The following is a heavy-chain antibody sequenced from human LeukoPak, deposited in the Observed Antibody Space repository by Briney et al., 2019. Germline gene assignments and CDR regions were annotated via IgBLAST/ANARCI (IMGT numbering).Heavy chain of an antibody. V-gene: IGHV4-30-4*01. J-gene: IGHJ4*02. CDR3: ARVHTSYGYDY. Sequence: PSETLSLTCTVSGGSISSGDYYWSWIRQPPGKGLEWIGYIYYSGSTYYNPSLKSRVTISVDTSKNQFSLKLSSVTAADTAVYYCARVHTSYGYDYWGQGTLVTVSS. CDR2: IYYSGST. CDR1: GGSISSGDYY. D-gene: IGHD5-18*01.